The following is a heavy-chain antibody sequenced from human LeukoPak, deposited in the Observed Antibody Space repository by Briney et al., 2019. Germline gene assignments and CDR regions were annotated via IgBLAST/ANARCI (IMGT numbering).Heavy chain of an antibody. Sequence: TSETLSLTCAVYGGSLSGYYWSWIRQPPGKGLEWIGEINHSGSTYYNPSLKIRITISADTSTNQFSLKLNSVTAADTAVYYCARGYPSPRVDYWGQGTLVTVSS. D-gene: IGHD3-10*01. V-gene: IGHV4-34*01. CDR3: ARGYPSPRVDY. J-gene: IGHJ4*02. CDR1: GGSLSGYY. CDR2: INHSGST.